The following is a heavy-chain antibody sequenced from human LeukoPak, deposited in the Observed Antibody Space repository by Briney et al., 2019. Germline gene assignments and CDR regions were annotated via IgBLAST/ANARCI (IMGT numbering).Heavy chain of an antibody. CDR3: AKTPQYCSSTSCPYYFDF. D-gene: IGHD2-2*01. CDR1: EFTFSSFA. CDR2: ISGSGGST. Sequence: QPGGSLRLSCAASEFTFSSFAMSWVRRAPGKGLEWVSAISGSGGSTYYADSVKGRFTISRDNSKNTLHLQMNSLRAEDTAVYYCAKTPQYCSSTSCPYYFDFWGQGTLVTVSS. V-gene: IGHV3-23*01. J-gene: IGHJ4*02.